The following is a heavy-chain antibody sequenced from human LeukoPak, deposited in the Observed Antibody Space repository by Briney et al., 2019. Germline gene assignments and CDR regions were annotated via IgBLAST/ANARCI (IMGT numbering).Heavy chain of an antibody. D-gene: IGHD4-17*01. Sequence: GASVKVSCKASGGTFSSYAISWVRQAPGQGLEWMGGIIPIFGTANYAQKFQGRVTITADKSTSTAYMELSSLRSEDTAVYYCARAPADYDDPHFDYWGQGTLVTVSS. CDR3: ARAPADYDDPHFDY. J-gene: IGHJ4*02. CDR1: GGTFSSYA. CDR2: IIPIFGTA. V-gene: IGHV1-69*06.